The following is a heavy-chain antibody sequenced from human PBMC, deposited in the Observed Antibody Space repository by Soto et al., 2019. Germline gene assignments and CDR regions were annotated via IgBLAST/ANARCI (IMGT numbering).Heavy chain of an antibody. CDR2: IYYSGST. V-gene: IGHV4-39*01. D-gene: IGHD3-16*02. J-gene: IGHJ3*02. Sequence: QLQLQESGPGLVKPSETLSLTCTVSGGSISSSSYYWGWIRQPPGKGLEWIGSIYYSGSTYYNPSLKSRVTISVDTSKNQFSLKLSSVTAADTAVYYCARQRFTFGGVIVTHDAFDIWGQGTMVTVSS. CDR1: GGSISSSSYY. CDR3: ARQRFTFGGVIVTHDAFDI.